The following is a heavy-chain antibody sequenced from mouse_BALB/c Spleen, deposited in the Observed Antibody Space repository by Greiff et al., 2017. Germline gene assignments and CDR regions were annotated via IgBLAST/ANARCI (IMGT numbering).Heavy chain of an antibody. V-gene: IGHV3-8*02. Sequence: VHVKQSGPSLVKPSQTLSLTCSVTGDSITSGYWNWIRKFPGNKLEYMGYISYSGSTYYNPSLKSRISITRDTSKNQYYLQLNSVTTEDTATYYCARYYDYDDPFAYWGQGTLVTVSA. CDR3: ARYYDYDDPFAY. CDR2: ISYSGST. J-gene: IGHJ3*01. D-gene: IGHD2-4*01. CDR1: GDSITSGY.